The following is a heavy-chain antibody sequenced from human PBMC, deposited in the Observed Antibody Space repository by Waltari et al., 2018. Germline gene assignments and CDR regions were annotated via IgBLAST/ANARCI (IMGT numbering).Heavy chain of an antibody. CDR1: GFTFSSYA. D-gene: IGHD2-21*01. Sequence: EVQLLESGGGLVQPGGSLRLSCAASGFTFSSYAMTWVRQAPGKGLEWVSSISASISSTYYADSVRGRFTISRDNSKSTLYLQMNSLRAEDTAVYYCAKEVTVIAPNGGFDYWGQGTLLTVSS. CDR2: ISASISST. CDR3: AKEVTVIAPNGGFDY. V-gene: IGHV3-23*01. J-gene: IGHJ4*02.